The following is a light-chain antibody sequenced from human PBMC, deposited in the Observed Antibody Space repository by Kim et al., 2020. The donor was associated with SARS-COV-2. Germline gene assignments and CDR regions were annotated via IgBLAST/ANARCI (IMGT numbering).Light chain of an antibody. CDR1: SSDVGRYTY. CDR3: SSYAGSNNLV. V-gene: IGLV2-8*01. CDR2: EVS. J-gene: IGLJ2*01. Sequence: GQSVTISCAGTSSDVGRYTYVSWYQQHPAKAPKLMIYEVSMRPSGVPDRFSGSKSGNTASLTVSGLQAEDEADYYCSSYAGSNNLVFGGGTQLTVL.